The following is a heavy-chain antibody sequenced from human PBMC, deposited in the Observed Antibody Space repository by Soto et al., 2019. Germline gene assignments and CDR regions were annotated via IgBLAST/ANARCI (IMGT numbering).Heavy chain of an antibody. CDR3: ARDTGYCSGGGCYPSGY. V-gene: IGHV1-2*02. Sequence: ASVKVSCKASAYTFLGYYMHWVRQPPGQGLEWMGWINPNSGVTNVAQKFQGRVIMTSDSSITTAYMDLSRLTSDDTAMYYCARDTGYCSGGGCYPSGYWGQGTLVTVSS. J-gene: IGHJ4*02. CDR1: AYTFLGYY. CDR2: INPNSGVT. D-gene: IGHD2-15*01.